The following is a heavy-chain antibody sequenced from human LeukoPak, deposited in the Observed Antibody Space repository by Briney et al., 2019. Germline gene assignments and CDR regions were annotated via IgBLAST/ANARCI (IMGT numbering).Heavy chain of an antibody. Sequence: GGSLRLPCAASGFTFSSYGMHWVRQAPGKGLEWVAVIWYGGSNKYYADSVKGRFTISRDNSKNTLYLQMNSLRAEDTAVYYCAKGDSSGRFDYWGQGTLVTVSS. V-gene: IGHV3-30*02. J-gene: IGHJ4*02. D-gene: IGHD6-19*01. CDR2: IWYGGSNK. CDR3: AKGDSSGRFDY. CDR1: GFTFSSYG.